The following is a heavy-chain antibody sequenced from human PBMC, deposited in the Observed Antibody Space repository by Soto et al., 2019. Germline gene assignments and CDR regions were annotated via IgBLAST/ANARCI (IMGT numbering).Heavy chain of an antibody. Sequence: QVQLQESGPGLVKPSETLSLTCIVSGGSISSYYWSWIRQPPGKGLEWIGYIYYSGSTKYNPSLTSRVTISVDTSKNQFSLRLTSVAAADTAVYYCARDVIVTGAATHWFDPWGQGTLVTVSS. V-gene: IGHV4-59*01. J-gene: IGHJ5*02. CDR3: ARDVIVTGAATHWFDP. CDR2: IYYSGST. D-gene: IGHD1-20*01. CDR1: GGSISSYY.